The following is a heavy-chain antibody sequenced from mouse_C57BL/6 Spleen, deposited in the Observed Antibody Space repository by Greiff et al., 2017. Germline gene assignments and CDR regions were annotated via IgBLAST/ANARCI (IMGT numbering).Heavy chain of an antibody. D-gene: IGHD3-1*01. CDR1: GYTFTSYW. V-gene: IGHV1-50*01. Sequence: VQLQQPGAELVKPGASVTLSCTASGYTFTSYWMQWVKQRPGQGLEWIGEIDPSDSYTNYNPKFTGKATLTVDTSSSTAYMQLSSLTSEDSAVYYCARRARKYYFDYWGQGTTLTVSS. CDR2: IDPSDSYT. J-gene: IGHJ2*01. CDR3: ARRARKYYFDY.